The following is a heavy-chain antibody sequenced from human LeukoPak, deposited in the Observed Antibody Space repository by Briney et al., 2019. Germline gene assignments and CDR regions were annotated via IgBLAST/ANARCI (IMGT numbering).Heavy chain of an antibody. CDR1: GFTFSSYW. CDR3: ARGSYYGMDV. CDR2: INSDGTTT. V-gene: IGHV3-74*01. Sequence: GSLRLSCAASGFTFSSYWMHWVRQAPGKGLLWVSRINSDGTTTYYADSVKGRFTISRDNAKNTLYLQVNSLRAEDTAVYYCARGSYYGMDVWGQGTTVTVSS. J-gene: IGHJ6*02.